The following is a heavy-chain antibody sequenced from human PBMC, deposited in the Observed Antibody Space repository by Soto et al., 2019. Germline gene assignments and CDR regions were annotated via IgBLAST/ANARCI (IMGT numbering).Heavy chain of an antibody. J-gene: IGHJ6*02. CDR1: GFTFSSYG. V-gene: IGHV3-30*18. CDR3: AKDGIAVDIMGPNYYYYYGMDV. D-gene: IGHD6-19*01. CDR2: ISYDGSNK. Sequence: QVQLVESGGGVVQPGRSLILSCAASGFTFSSYGMHWVRQAPGKGLEWVAVISYDGSNKYYAESVKGRFTISRDNSKNTLYLQMNSLRAEDSAVYYCAKDGIAVDIMGPNYYYYYGMDVWGQGSTVTVSS.